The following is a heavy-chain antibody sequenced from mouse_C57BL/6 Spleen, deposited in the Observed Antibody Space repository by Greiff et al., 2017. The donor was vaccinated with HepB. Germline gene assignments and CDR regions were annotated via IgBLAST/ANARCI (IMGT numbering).Heavy chain of an antibody. CDR3: ASFLYGRRYFDV. CDR1: GYTFTSYW. V-gene: IGHV1-69*01. D-gene: IGHD1-1*01. Sequence: VQLQQPGAELVMPGASVKLSCKASGYTFTSYWMHWVKQRPGQGLEWIGEIDPSDSYTNYNQKFKGKSTLTVDKSSSTAYMQLSSLTSEDSAVYYCASFLYGRRYFDVWGTGTTVTVSS. J-gene: IGHJ1*03. CDR2: IDPSDSYT.